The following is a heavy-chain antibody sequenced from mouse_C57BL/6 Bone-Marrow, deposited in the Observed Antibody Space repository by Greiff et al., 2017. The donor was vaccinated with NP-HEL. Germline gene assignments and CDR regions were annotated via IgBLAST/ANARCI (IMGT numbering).Heavy chain of an antibody. J-gene: IGHJ2*01. V-gene: IGHV1-81*01. D-gene: IGHD1-1*01. CDR1: GYTFTSYG. CDR2: IYPRSGNT. CDR3: ARGEITTVVATRYYFDY. Sequence: QVQLQQSGAELARPGASVKLSCKASGYTFTSYGISWVKQRTGQGLEWIGEIYPRSGNTYYNEKFKGKATLTADKSSSTAYMALRSLTSEDSAVYFCARGEITTVVATRYYFDYWGQGTTLTVSS.